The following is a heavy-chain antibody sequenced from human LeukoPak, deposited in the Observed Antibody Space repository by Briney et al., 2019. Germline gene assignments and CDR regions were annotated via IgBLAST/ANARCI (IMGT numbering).Heavy chain of an antibody. Sequence: SETLSLTCAVYGGSFSGYYWSWIRQPPGKGLEWIGEINHSGSTNYNPSLKSRVTISVDTSKNQFSLKLSSVTAADTAVYYCARDRRIVATISAFDIWGQGTMVTVSS. V-gene: IGHV4-34*01. CDR2: INHSGST. CDR3: ARDRRIVATISAFDI. CDR1: GGSFSGYY. J-gene: IGHJ3*02. D-gene: IGHD5-12*01.